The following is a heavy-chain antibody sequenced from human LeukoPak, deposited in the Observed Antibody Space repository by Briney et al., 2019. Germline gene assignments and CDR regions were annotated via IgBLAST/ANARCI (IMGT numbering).Heavy chain of an antibody. CDR2: ISYDGSNK. J-gene: IGHJ6*02. CDR3: AKDLDEQYGMEV. CDR1: GFTFSSYH. V-gene: IGHV3-30*18. Sequence: PGGSLRLSCTASGFTFSSYHMHWVRQAPGKGLEWVAVISYDGSNKGYADSVKGRSTISRDNSKKTLYLQMNSLRAEDTAVYYCAKDLDEQYGMEVWGQGTTVTVS. D-gene: IGHD1/OR15-1a*01.